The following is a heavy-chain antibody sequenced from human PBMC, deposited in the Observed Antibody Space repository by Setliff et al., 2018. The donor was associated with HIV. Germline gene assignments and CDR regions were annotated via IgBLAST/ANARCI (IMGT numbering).Heavy chain of an antibody. CDR2: IYIGST. J-gene: IGHJ4*02. Sequence: SETLSLTCTVSGGSISNYYWSWIRQPPGKGLEWIGHIYIGSTNYNPSLKSRVTISADTSKNQFSLKLSSVTAADTAVYYCARTYSSSWYSSHLWVDYWGQGTLVTVSS. CDR1: GGSISNYY. D-gene: IGHD6-13*01. V-gene: IGHV4-4*08. CDR3: ARTYSSSWYSSHLWVDY.